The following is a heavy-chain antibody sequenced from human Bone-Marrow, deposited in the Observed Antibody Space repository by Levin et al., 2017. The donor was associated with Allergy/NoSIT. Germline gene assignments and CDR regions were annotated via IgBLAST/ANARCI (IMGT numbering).Heavy chain of an antibody. V-gene: IGHV3-74*01. D-gene: IGHD2-15*01. Sequence: PGGSLRLSCAASGFTFSSYWMHWVRQAPGKGLVWVSRINSDGSSTSYADSVKGRFTISRDNAKNTLYLQMNSLRAEDTAVYYCARSVVVAAYIDFDYWGQGTLVTVSS. CDR3: ARSVVVAAYIDFDY. CDR1: GFTFSSYW. CDR2: INSDGSST. J-gene: IGHJ4*02.